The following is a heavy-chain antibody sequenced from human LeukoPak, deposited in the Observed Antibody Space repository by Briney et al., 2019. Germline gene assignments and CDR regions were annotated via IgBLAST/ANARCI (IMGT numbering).Heavy chain of an antibody. CDR1: GFTFSSYS. CDR3: ARDGYYYDILTGYNKIERGTFDY. CDR2: ISSSSSTI. V-gene: IGHV3-48*04. J-gene: IGHJ4*02. D-gene: IGHD3-9*01. Sequence: PGGSLRLSCAASGFTFSSYSMNWVRQAPGKGLEWVSYISSSSSTIYYADSVKGRFTISRDNAKNSLYLQMNSLRAEDTAVYYCARDGYYYDILTGYNKIERGTFDYWGQGTLVTVSS.